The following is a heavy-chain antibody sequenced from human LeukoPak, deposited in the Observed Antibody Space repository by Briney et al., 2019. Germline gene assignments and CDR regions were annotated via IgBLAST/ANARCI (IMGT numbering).Heavy chain of an antibody. V-gene: IGHV4-59*01. D-gene: IGHD1-26*01. CDR1: GGSISSYL. Sequence: SETLSLTCTVFGGSISSYLWSWIRQRPGKGLEWIGYIYYSGSTNYNPSLKSRVTILVDTSKNQFSLKVSSVTATDTAVYYCARGQYSGSCFDNWGQGSLVTVSS. J-gene: IGHJ4*02. CDR2: IYYSGST. CDR3: ARGQYSGSCFDN.